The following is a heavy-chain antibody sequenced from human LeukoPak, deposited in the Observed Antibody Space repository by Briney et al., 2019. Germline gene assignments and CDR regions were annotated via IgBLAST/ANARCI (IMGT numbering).Heavy chain of an antibody. V-gene: IGHV3-20*04. D-gene: IGHD2-2*01. CDR2: INWSGGST. CDR1: GFAFDEHG. J-gene: IGHJ4*02. Sequence: SGGSLRLSCTASGFAFDEHGMSWVRHVPGKGLEWVSGINWSGGSTGYADPLRGRFTISRDNAKNFLYLQMDSLRAEDTALYYCARAPITSPFYFDYWGQGTLVTVSS. CDR3: ARAPITSPFYFDY.